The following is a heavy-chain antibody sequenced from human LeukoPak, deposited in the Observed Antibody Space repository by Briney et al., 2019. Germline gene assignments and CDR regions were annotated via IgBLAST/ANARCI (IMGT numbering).Heavy chain of an antibody. V-gene: IGHV3-7*03. J-gene: IGHJ5*02. CDR2: IKEDGGEK. D-gene: IGHD4-17*01. Sequence: GSLRLSCAASGFTLSSYWMSWVRQAPGKGLEWEANIKEDGGEKYYVDSVKGRFTISRDNSKNTLYLQMNSLRAEHTAVYYCAKAFDYGDYWDWFDPWGQGTLVTVSS. CDR3: AKAFDYGDYWDWFDP. CDR1: GFTLSSYW.